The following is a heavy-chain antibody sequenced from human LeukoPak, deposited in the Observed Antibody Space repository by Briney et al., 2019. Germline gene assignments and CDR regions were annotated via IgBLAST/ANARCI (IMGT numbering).Heavy chain of an antibody. Sequence: GGPLRLSCAASGFTFNNYAMSWVRQAPGKGLEWVSAISGSGGTTYYADSVQGRFTISRDNSKSTLYLQMHSLRAEDTAVYYCAKATGERHYWGQGALVTVSS. CDR2: ISGSGGTT. CDR1: GFTFNNYA. CDR3: AKATGERHY. D-gene: IGHD7-27*01. J-gene: IGHJ4*02. V-gene: IGHV3-23*01.